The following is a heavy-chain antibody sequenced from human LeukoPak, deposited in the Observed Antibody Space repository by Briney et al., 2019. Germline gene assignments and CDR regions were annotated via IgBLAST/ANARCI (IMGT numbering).Heavy chain of an antibody. D-gene: IGHD3-16*01. J-gene: IGHJ5*02. CDR3: ASRRGSA. V-gene: IGHV4-34*01. CDR1: GGSFSGYY. CDR2: INHSGST. Sequence: SETLSLTCAVYGGSFSGYYWSWIRQPPGKGLEWIGEINHSGSTNYNPSLKSRVTISVDTSKTHFSLKLSSVTAADTAVYYCASRRGSAWGQGTLVTVSS.